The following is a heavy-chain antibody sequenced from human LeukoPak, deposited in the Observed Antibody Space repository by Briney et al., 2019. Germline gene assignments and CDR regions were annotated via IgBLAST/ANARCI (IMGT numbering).Heavy chain of an antibody. CDR2: IYYSGST. CDR3: ARAPHSYYDFWSGTYFDY. Sequence: SQTLSLTCTVSGGSISSGGYYWSWIRQHPGKGLEWIGYIYYSGSTYYNPSLKSRVTISVGTSKNQFSLKLSSVTAADTAVYYCARAPHSYYDFWSGTYFDYWGQGTLVTVSS. V-gene: IGHV4-31*03. D-gene: IGHD3-3*01. CDR1: GGSISSGGYY. J-gene: IGHJ4*02.